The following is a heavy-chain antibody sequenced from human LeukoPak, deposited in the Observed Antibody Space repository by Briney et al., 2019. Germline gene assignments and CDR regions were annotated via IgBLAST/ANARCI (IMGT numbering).Heavy chain of an antibody. CDR3: ARGDYYDSAHYFDY. Sequence: PGGSLRLSCAASGFSFSSYEMNWVRQAPGKGLECVSYISSSGSTIYYADSVKGRFTISRDNAKNSLYLQMNSLRAEDTAVYYCARGDYYDSAHYFDYWGQGTLVTVSS. D-gene: IGHD3-22*01. J-gene: IGHJ4*02. V-gene: IGHV3-48*03. CDR1: GFSFSSYE. CDR2: ISSSGSTI.